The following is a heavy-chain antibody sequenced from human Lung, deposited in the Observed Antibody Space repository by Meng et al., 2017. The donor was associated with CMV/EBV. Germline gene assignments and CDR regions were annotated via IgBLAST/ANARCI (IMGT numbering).Heavy chain of an antibody. D-gene: IGHD2-15*01. Sequence: SETLSPXXTVSGGSISTYYWNWLRQLPGKGLEWIGYISNSGSTDYNPSLKSRVTISVDTSKNQFSLKLTSVTAADTAVYYCARFDMDVEGYYGRDVWGQGAXVTVSS. V-gene: IGHV4-59*01. CDR3: ARFDMDVEGYYGRDV. J-gene: IGHJ6*02. CDR1: GGSISTYY. CDR2: ISNSGST.